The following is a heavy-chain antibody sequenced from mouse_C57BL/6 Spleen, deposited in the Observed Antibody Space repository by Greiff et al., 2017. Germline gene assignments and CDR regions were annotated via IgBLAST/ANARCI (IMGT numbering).Heavy chain of an antibody. D-gene: IGHD1-1*01. CDR3: ARSAHYYGSSPWFAY. V-gene: IGHV1-18*01. J-gene: IGHJ3*01. CDR2: INPNNGGT. Sequence: EVQVVESGPELVKPGASVKIPCKASGYTFTDYNMDWVKQSHGKSLEWIGDINPNNGGTIYNQKFKGKATLTVDKSSSTAYMELRSLTSEDTAVYYCARSAHYYGSSPWFAYWGQGTLVTVSA. CDR1: GYTFTDYN.